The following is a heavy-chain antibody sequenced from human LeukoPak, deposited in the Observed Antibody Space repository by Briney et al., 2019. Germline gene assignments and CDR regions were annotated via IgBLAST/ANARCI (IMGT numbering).Heavy chain of an antibody. CDR3: ARGGYCTNGVCCNGISYYGMDV. CDR1: GFTFSSYE. CDR2: ISSSGSTT. J-gene: IGHJ6*02. V-gene: IGHV3-48*03. D-gene: IGHD2-8*01. Sequence: PGGSLRLSCAASGFTFSSYEMNWVRQAPGKGLEWVSYISSSGSTTYYADSVKGRFTISRDNAKNSLYLQMNSLRAEDTAVYYCARGGYCTNGVCCNGISYYGMDVWGQGTTVTVSS.